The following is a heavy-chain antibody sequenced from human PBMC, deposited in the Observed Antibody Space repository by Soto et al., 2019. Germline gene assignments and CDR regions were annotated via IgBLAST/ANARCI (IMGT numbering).Heavy chain of an antibody. Sequence: ASVKVSCKASGYTFTSYGISWVRQAPGQGLEWMGWISTYNGNTNYAQKLQGRVTMTTDTSTSTAYMELRSLRSDDTAVYYCARSSTYYDLLTGYSRPYYFDYWGQGPLVTVSS. CDR2: ISTYNGNT. CDR3: ARSSTYYDLLTGYSRPYYFDY. J-gene: IGHJ4*02. CDR1: GYTFTSYG. V-gene: IGHV1-18*01. D-gene: IGHD3-9*01.